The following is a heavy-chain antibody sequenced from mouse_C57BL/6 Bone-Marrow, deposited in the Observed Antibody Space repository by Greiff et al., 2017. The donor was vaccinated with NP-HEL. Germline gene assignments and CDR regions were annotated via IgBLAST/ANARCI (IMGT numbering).Heavy chain of an antibody. J-gene: IGHJ1*03. CDR2: INPGSGGT. CDR3: ARGGPTVVAHWYFDV. Sequence: VMLVESGAELVRPGTSVKVSCKASGYAFTNYLIEWVKQRPGQGLEWIGVINPGSGGTNYNEKFKGKATLTADKSSSTAYMQLSSLTSEDSAVYFCARGGPTVVAHWYFDVWGTGTTVTVSS. CDR1: GYAFTNYL. V-gene: IGHV1-54*01. D-gene: IGHD1-1*01.